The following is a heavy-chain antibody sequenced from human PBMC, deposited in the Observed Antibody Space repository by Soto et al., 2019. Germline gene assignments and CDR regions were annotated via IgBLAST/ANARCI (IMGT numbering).Heavy chain of an antibody. CDR3: AKDRPTTSSSKMDV. V-gene: IGHV3-23*01. Sequence: GGSLRLSCAASGFTFSTFAMSWVRQAPGKGLEWVSTISGGGDGTYYADSVKGRFTISRDNSKNTMYLQMDSLRAEDTAVYYCAKDRPTTSSSKMDVWGKGTAVTVSS. D-gene: IGHD6-6*01. J-gene: IGHJ6*04. CDR1: GFTFSTFA. CDR2: ISGGGDGT.